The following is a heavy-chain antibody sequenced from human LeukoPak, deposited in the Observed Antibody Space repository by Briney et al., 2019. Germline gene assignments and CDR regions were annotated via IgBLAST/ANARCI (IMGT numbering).Heavy chain of an antibody. J-gene: IGHJ1*01. CDR2: MNPNSGNT. CDR3: ARGPYYYDSSGYYYAEYFQH. D-gene: IGHD3-22*01. Sequence: ASVKVSCKASGYTFTSYDINWVRQATGQGLEWMGWMNPNSGNTGYAQKFQGRVTMTRNTSISTAYMELSSLRSEDTAVYYCARGPYYYDSSGYYYAEYFQHWGQGTLVTVSP. V-gene: IGHV1-8*01. CDR1: GYTFTSYD.